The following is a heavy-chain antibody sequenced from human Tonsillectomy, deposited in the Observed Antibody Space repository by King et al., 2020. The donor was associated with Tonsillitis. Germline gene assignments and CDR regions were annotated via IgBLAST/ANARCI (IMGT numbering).Heavy chain of an antibody. D-gene: IGHD3-22*01. Sequence: VQLVQSGAEVKRPGSSVKVSCKVFGGTFNIYALNWVRQAPGQGLEWLGMIIPIVGTPNYAQRFQGRVAITADESTSTGYMELSGLRSEDTALYFCAILPDSGSYYRNNSGERNAYHYLDYWGQGTLVTVAS. CDR3: AILPDSGSYYRNNSGERNAYHYLDY. V-gene: IGHV1-69*11. CDR1: GGTFNIYA. CDR2: IIPIVGTP. J-gene: IGHJ4*02.